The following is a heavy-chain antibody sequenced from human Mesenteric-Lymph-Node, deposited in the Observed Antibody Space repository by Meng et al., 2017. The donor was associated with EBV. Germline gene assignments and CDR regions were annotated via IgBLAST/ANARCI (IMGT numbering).Heavy chain of an antibody. D-gene: IGHD6-13*01. CDR2: IYPGDADT. V-gene: IGHV5-51*03. CDR1: GYCYNSYW. J-gene: IGHJ4*02. Sequence: EAEMKKPGESRKISCQVTGYCYNSYWIGWVRQMPGKGLACMGIIYPGDADTGYSPSFQGQVTISADMTISAAYLQWSSLKASDTAMYYCARRRYSTSWYLQDSVFDFWGQGTLVTVSS. CDR3: ARRRYSTSWYLQDSVFDF.